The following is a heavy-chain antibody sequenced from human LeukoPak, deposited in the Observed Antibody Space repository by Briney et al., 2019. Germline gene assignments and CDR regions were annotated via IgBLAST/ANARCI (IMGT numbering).Heavy chain of an antibody. CDR1: GFTFSSYG. Sequence: PGGSLRLSCAASGFTFSSYGMHWVRQAPGKGLEWVAFMRYDGSNKYYADSVKGRFTISRDNSKNTLFLQMNSLRAEDTAVYYCAKGRVGYCSSTSCPIDYWGQGTLVTVSS. CDR3: AKGRVGYCSSTSCPIDY. V-gene: IGHV3-30*02. D-gene: IGHD2-2*01. J-gene: IGHJ4*02. CDR2: MRYDGSNK.